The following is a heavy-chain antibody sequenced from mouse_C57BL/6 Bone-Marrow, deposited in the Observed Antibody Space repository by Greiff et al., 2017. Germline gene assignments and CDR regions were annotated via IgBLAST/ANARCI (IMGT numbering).Heavy chain of an antibody. CDR3: AREGYYGSSYPFYWYFDV. D-gene: IGHD1-1*01. V-gene: IGHV1-69*01. CDR2: IDPSDSYT. Sequence: LVESGAELVMPGASVKLSCKASGYTFTSYWMHWVKQRPGQGLEWIGEIDPSDSYTNYNQKFKGKSTLTVDKSSSTAYMQLSSLSSEDSAVYYCAREGYYGSSYPFYWYFDVWGTGTTVTVSS. J-gene: IGHJ1*03. CDR1: GYTFTSYW.